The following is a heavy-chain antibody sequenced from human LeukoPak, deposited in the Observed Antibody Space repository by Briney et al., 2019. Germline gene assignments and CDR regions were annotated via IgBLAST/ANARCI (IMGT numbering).Heavy chain of an antibody. CDR3: ARGPNGAFDI. Sequence: GGSLRLSCAASGFTFSSYVMNWVRQAPGKGLDWVSSISSDSRYILYADSLKGRFTISRDNAKNSLYLQMNSLRAEDTALYYCARGPNGAFDIWGQGTMVTVSS. J-gene: IGHJ3*02. CDR2: ISSDSRYI. D-gene: IGHD4/OR15-4a*01. V-gene: IGHV3-21*01. CDR1: GFTFSSYV.